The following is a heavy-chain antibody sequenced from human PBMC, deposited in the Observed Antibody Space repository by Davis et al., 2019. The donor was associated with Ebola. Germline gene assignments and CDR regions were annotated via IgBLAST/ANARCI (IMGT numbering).Heavy chain of an antibody. CDR3: ARAEPGWEDWFDP. CDR2: IIPIFGTA. V-gene: IGHV1-69*06. CDR1: GYTFTSYG. J-gene: IGHJ5*02. D-gene: IGHD1-26*01. Sequence: SVKVSCKASGYTFTSYGISWVRQAPGQGLEWMGGIIPIFGTANYAQKFQGRVTITADKSTSTAYMELSSLRSEDTAVYYCARAEPGWEDWFDPWGQGTLVTVSS.